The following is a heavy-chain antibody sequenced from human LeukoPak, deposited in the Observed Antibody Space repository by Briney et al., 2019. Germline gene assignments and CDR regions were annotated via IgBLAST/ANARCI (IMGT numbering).Heavy chain of an antibody. CDR1: GFSLSTSGMR. CDR3: ARMRGDTLGMDV. Sequence: SGPALVKPTQTLTLTCNLSGFSLSTSGMRVSWIRRPPGKALEWLERIDWDDDKFYSTSLKTRLTISKETSKNQVVLTMTNMDPVDTATYYCARMRGDTLGMDVWGKGTTVTVSS. V-gene: IGHV2-70*04. CDR2: IDWDDDK. J-gene: IGHJ6*03.